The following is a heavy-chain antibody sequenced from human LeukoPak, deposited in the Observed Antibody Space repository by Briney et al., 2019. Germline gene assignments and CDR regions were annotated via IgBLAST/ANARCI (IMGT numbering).Heavy chain of an antibody. CDR3: ARLGIVPNWFDP. D-gene: IGHD3-16*01. CDR1: GGSISSSSYY. CDR2: IYYSGST. V-gene: IGHV4-39*01. Sequence: PSETLSLTCTVSGGSISSSSYYWGWIRQPPGKGLEWIGSIYYSGSTYYNPSLKSRVTISVDTSKNQFSLKLSSVTAADTAVYYCARLGIVPNWFDPWGQGTLVTVSS. J-gene: IGHJ5*02.